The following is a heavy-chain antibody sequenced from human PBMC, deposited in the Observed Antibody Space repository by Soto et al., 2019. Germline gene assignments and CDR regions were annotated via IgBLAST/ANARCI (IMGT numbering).Heavy chain of an antibody. CDR1: GYTFTSYY. D-gene: IGHD3-10*01. V-gene: IGHV1-46*01. CDR3: AKDYYGSGSRPRPGRTTAYYYYGMDV. Sequence: GASVKVSCKASGYTFTSYYMHWVRQAPGQGLEWMGIINPSGGSTSYAQTVKGRVTMTRDTSTNTVYMEMNSLRAEDTAVYYCAKDYYGSGSRPRPGRTTAYYYYGMDVWGQGTTVTVS. J-gene: IGHJ6*02. CDR2: INPSGGST.